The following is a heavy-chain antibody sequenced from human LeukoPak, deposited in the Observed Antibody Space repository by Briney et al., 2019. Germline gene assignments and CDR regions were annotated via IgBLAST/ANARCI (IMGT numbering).Heavy chain of an antibody. D-gene: IGHD2-2*01. V-gene: IGHV3-7*01. CDR3: ARGFLGYCSSTSCSHFDY. Sequence: PGGSLRLSCAASGFTFSSYWMSWVRQAPGKGLEWVANIKQDGSEKYYVDSVKGRFTISRDNAKNSLYLQMNSLRAEDTAVYYCARGFLGYCSSTSCSHFDYWGQGTLVTVSS. J-gene: IGHJ4*02. CDR1: GFTFSSYW. CDR2: IKQDGSEK.